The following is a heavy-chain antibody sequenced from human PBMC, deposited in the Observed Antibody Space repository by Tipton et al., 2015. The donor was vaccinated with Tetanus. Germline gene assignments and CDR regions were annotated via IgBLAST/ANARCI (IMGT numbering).Heavy chain of an antibody. CDR3: ARDNNGDY. D-gene: IGHD1-14*01. V-gene: IGHV3-30-3*01. J-gene: IGHJ4*02. Sequence: SLRLSCAASGFTFSYYAMHWVRQAPGKGLEWVAVISYDGSNKYYADSVKGRFTISRDNSKNTLYLQINSLRAKDTAVYYCARDNNGDYWGQGTLVTVSS. CDR2: ISYDGSNK. CDR1: GFTFSYYA.